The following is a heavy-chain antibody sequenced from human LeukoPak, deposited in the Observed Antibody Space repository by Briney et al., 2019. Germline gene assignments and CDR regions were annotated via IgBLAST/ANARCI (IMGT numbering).Heavy chain of an antibody. Sequence: GGSLRLSCAASGFTFSSYSMNWVRQAPGEGLEWVSSISSSSNYIYYADSVKGRLTISRDNAKNSLYLQMNSLRAEDTAVYFCAREMAAGTLDYWGQGALVTVSS. J-gene: IGHJ4*02. V-gene: IGHV3-21*01. CDR2: ISSSSNYI. CDR3: AREMAAGTLDY. D-gene: IGHD5-24*01. CDR1: GFTFSSYS.